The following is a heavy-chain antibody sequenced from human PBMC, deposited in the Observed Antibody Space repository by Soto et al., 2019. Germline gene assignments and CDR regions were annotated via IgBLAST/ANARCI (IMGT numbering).Heavy chain of an antibody. J-gene: IGHJ5*02. CDR2: INPKSRGT. CDR1: GYTFTDYF. CDR3: ARVTLRAGNWFDP. Sequence: QVQLVQSGAEVKKPGASVKVSCKASGYTFTDYFIHWARQAPGQGFEWMGWINPKSRGTTYAQKFQGRVTMTRDTSNTTAYMELRGLRSDDTAIYYCARVTLRAGNWFDPWGQGTLVTVSS. V-gene: IGHV1-2*02.